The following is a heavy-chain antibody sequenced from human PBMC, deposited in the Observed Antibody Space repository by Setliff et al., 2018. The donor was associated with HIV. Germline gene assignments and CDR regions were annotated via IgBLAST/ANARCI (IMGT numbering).Heavy chain of an antibody. Sequence: GGSLRLSCAASGFTFSHYGMHWVRQAPGKGLEWVAFIRYDGSNKYYADSVKGRFTISRDNSKNTLYLQMNSLRAEDTAMYYCAKDGGDYVWGSYRPCNYYYYYMDVWGKGTTVTVSS. D-gene: IGHD3-16*02. V-gene: IGHV3-30*02. CDR2: IRYDGSNK. CDR1: GFTFSHYG. J-gene: IGHJ6*03. CDR3: AKDGGDYVWGSYRPCNYYYYYMDV.